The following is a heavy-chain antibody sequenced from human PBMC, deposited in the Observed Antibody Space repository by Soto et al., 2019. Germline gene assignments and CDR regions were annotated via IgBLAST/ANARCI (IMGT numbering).Heavy chain of an antibody. V-gene: IGHV3-48*01. CDR1: GFTFSSYS. CDR3: ARDPKYNWNIYYFDY. CDR2: ISSSSSTI. Sequence: GGSLRLSCAASGFTFSSYSMNWVRQAPGKGLEWVSYISSSSSTIYYADSVKGRFIISRDNAKNSLYLQMNSLRAEDTAVYYCARDPKYNWNIYYFDYWGQGTLVTVSS. J-gene: IGHJ4*02. D-gene: IGHD1-20*01.